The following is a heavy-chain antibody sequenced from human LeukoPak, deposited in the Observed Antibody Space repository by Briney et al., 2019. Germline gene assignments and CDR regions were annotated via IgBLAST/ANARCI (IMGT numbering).Heavy chain of an antibody. D-gene: IGHD2-15*01. CDR1: GFTFSSYE. J-gene: IGHJ4*02. CDR2: ISSSSSTI. V-gene: IGHV3-48*01. Sequence: GGSLRLSCAASGFTFSSYEMNWVRQAPGKGLEWVSYISSSSSTIYYADSVKGRFTISRDNAKNSLYLQMNSLRAEDTAVYYCARDYPSPCGGSCYSGHFDYWGQGTLVTVSS. CDR3: ARDYPSPCGGSCYSGHFDY.